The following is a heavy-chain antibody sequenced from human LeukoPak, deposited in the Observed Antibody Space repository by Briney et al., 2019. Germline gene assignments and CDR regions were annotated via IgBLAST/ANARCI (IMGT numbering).Heavy chain of an antibody. Sequence: GGSLRLSCAASGFTFSSYAMSWVRQAPGKGLEWVSAISGSGGSTYYAGSVKGRFTTSRDNSKNTLYLQMNSLRAEDTAVYYCAEGGSKGAYWFDPWGQGTLVTVSS. J-gene: IGHJ5*02. V-gene: IGHV3-23*01. CDR1: GFTFSSYA. CDR2: ISGSGGST. CDR3: AEGGSKGAYWFDP. D-gene: IGHD3-16*01.